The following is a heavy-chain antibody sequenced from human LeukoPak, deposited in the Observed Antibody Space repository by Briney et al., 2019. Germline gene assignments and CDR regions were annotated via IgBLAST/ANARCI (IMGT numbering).Heavy chain of an antibody. J-gene: IGHJ4*02. CDR1: GGSFSGYY. CDR3: AGHHPRNTVDF. D-gene: IGHD2/OR15-2a*01. CDR2: INHSGST. V-gene: IGHV4-34*01. Sequence: SEALSLTCAVYGGSFSGYYWSWIRQPPGKGLEWIGEINHSGSTNYNPSLKSRVTISLDTSKNQFSLKLSSVTAADTAVYYCAGHHPRNTVDFWGQGTLVTVSS.